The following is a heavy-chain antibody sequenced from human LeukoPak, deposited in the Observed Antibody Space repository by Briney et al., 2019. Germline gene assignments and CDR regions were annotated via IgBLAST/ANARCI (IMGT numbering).Heavy chain of an antibody. CDR1: GGTFSSYA. D-gene: IGHD3-3*01. V-gene: IGHV1-69*04. CDR2: IIPILGIA. Sequence: GASVKVSCKASGGTFSSYAISWVRQAPGQGLEWMGRIIPILGIANYAQKFQGRVTITADKSTSTAYMELSSLRSEDTAVYYCARVGIDFRIDYWGQGTLVTVSS. J-gene: IGHJ4*02. CDR3: ARVGIDFRIDY.